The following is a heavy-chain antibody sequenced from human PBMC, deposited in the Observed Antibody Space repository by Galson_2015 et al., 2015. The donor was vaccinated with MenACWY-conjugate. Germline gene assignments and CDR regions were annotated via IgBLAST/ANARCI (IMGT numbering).Heavy chain of an antibody. CDR1: GSTLTSDW. D-gene: IGHD2-2*01. CDR3: GRPPSTSHYCVDY. Sequence: SLRLSCADSGSTLTSDWMHWVRQAPGEGLEWVSRINRDGRSTSYADFVKGRFTVSRDSAKKTLYLEMTSLRVEDTAVYYCGRPPSTSHYCVDYWGRGTLVTVSS. V-gene: IGHV3-74*01. CDR2: INRDGRST. J-gene: IGHJ4*02.